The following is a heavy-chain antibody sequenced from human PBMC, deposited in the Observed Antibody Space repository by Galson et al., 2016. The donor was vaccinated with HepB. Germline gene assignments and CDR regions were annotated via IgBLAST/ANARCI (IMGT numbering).Heavy chain of an antibody. J-gene: IGHJ4*02. V-gene: IGHV4-34*01. D-gene: IGHD3-16*01. Sequence: ETLSLTCAVSGSSFSGYFWTWIRQAPGKGLEYIGDINSRGNTKYSPSLQSRVTISRDTSKNQFSLRLTSVTAEDTAIYYCAATMRGGHWGQGTLVTVSS. CDR3: AATMRGGH. CDR2: INSRGNT. CDR1: GSSFSGYF.